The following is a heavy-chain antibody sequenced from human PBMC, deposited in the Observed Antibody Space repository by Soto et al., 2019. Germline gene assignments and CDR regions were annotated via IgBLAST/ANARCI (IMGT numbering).Heavy chain of an antibody. D-gene: IGHD5-12*01. CDR1: GGTFSSYA. Sequence: GASVKVSCKASGGTFSSYAISWVRQAPGQGLEWMGGIIPIFGTANYAQKFQGRVTITADESTSTAYMELSSLRSEDTAVYYCARELSVDSGYMIYYYGMDVWGQGTTVTVSS. V-gene: IGHV1-69*13. CDR2: IIPIFGTA. CDR3: ARELSVDSGYMIYYYGMDV. J-gene: IGHJ6*02.